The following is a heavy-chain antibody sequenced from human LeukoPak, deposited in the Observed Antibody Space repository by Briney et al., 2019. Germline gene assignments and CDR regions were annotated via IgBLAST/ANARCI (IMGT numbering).Heavy chain of an antibody. CDR3: ARPVADSGYYYFDS. J-gene: IGHJ4*02. CDR1: GFTFSSYA. V-gene: IGHV3-23*01. Sequence: PGGSLRLSCAASGFTFSSYAMRWVRQAPGKGPEWVSSISDSGSDTYYADSVKGRFTISRDNSKNTLYLQMDSLRVADTSVYYCARPVADSGYYYFDSWGQGTLVTVSS. D-gene: IGHD3-22*01. CDR2: ISDSGSDT.